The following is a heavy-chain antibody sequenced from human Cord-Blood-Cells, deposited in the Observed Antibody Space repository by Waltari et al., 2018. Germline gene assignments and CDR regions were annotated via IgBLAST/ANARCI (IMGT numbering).Heavy chain of an antibody. V-gene: IGHV5-51*01. J-gene: IGHJ2*01. D-gene: IGHD3-10*01. Sequence: EVQLVQSGAEVKKPGESLKISCKGSGYSFTSYWIGWVRQMPGKGLEWMGIIYPGDSDTRYSPSFQGQVTIPADKSISTDYLPWSSLKASDTAMYYCARLNHYGSGSYYNEIFYWYFDLWGRGTLVTVSS. CDR1: GYSFTSYW. CDR2: IYPGDSDT. CDR3: ARLNHYGSGSYYNEIFYWYFDL.